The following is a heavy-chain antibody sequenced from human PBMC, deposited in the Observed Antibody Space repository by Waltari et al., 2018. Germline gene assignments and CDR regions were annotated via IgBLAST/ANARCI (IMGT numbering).Heavy chain of an antibody. CDR3: ARVGCSSTSCYGNWFDP. Sequence: QVQLQESGPGLVKPSETLSLTCTVAGGSISSHYWSWFRQPPGKGLEWIGYIYYSGSTNYNPSLKSRVTISVDTSKNQFSLKLSSVIAADTAVYYCARVGCSSTSCYGNWFDPWGQGTLVTVSS. CDR1: GGSISSHY. V-gene: IGHV4-59*11. CDR2: IYYSGST. J-gene: IGHJ5*02. D-gene: IGHD2-2*01.